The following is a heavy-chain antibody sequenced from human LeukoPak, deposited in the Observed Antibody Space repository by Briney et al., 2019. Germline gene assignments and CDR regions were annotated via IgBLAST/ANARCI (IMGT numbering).Heavy chain of an antibody. D-gene: IGHD6-6*01. J-gene: IGHJ4*02. CDR2: INQDGTEK. Sequence: PGDSLRLSCAASGFTFTTYWMSWVRQLPGKGLEWVANINQDGTEKYYVESVKGRFTISRDKAKNSLYMQMNSLRAEDTAVYYCATSPGLGYSSSLTGVDYWGQGTLVTVSS. V-gene: IGHV3-7*01. CDR3: ATSPGLGYSSSLTGVDY. CDR1: GFTFTTYW.